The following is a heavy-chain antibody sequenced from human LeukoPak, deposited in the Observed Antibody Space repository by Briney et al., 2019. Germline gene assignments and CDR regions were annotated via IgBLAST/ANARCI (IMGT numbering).Heavy chain of an antibody. CDR3: AKEIGIAVAGTESNAFDI. CDR1: GFTFSSYA. V-gene: IGHV3-30*04. Sequence: GRTLRLSCAASGFTFSSYAMHWVRQAPGKGLEWVALIPYDGSNKYYADSVKGRFTISRDNAKNSLYLQMNSLRIEDMALYYCAKEIGIAVAGTESNAFDIWGQGTMVTVSS. J-gene: IGHJ3*02. D-gene: IGHD6-19*01. CDR2: IPYDGSNK.